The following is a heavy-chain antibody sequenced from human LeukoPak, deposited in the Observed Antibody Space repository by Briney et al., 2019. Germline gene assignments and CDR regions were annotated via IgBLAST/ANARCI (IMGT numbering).Heavy chain of an antibody. J-gene: IGHJ5*02. CDR2: IYYSGST. CDR3: ARHVAWGGSSWMYTETKEVYNWFDP. Sequence: SETLSLTCTVSGGSISSYYWSWIRQPPGKGLKWIGYIYYSGSTNYNPSLKSRVTISVDTSKNQFSLKLSSVTAADTAVYYCARHVAWGGSSWMYTETKEVYNWFDPWGQGTLVTVSS. D-gene: IGHD6-13*01. CDR1: GGSISSYY. V-gene: IGHV4-59*08.